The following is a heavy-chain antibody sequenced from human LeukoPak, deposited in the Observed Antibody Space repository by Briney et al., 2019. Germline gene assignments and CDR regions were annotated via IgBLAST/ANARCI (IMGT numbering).Heavy chain of an antibody. CDR2: ICGSGGST. CDR1: GFTFSSYA. J-gene: IGHJ3*02. D-gene: IGHD5/OR15-5a*01. CDR3: ARVGFLVWRGAVDI. Sequence: GGSLRLSCAASGFTFSSYAMSWVRQAPGKGLEWVSPICGSGGSTYYTDSVQGRFTISRDNAKNTLWLQMNSLRAEDTAVYYCARVGFLVWRGAVDIWGEGTLVTVSS. V-gene: IGHV3-23*01.